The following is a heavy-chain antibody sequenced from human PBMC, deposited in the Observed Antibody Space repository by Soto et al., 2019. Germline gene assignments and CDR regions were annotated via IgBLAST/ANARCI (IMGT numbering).Heavy chain of an antibody. Sequence: GGSLRLSCAASGFTFSSYAMHWVRQAPGKGLEWVAVISYDGSNKYYADSVKGRFTISRDNSKNTLYLQMNSLRAEDTAVYYCARGTRWLQLQRIDYWGQGTLVTVSS. V-gene: IGHV3-30-3*01. CDR2: ISYDGSNK. CDR3: ARGTRWLQLQRIDY. J-gene: IGHJ4*02. D-gene: IGHD1-1*01. CDR1: GFTFSSYA.